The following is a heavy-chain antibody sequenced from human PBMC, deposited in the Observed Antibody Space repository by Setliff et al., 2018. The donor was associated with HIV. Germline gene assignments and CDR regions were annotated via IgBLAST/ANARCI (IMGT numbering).Heavy chain of an antibody. D-gene: IGHD1-26*01. CDR1: GGTFSSYA. V-gene: IGHV1-69*05. CDR2: IIPIFGTT. Sequence: WASVKVSCKASGGTFSSYAISWVRQAPGQGLEWMGGIIPIFGTTNYAQKFQGRVTMTTDTSTSTAYMELRSLRSEDTAVYYCATPHRGELHYFQHWGQGTLVTVSS. J-gene: IGHJ1*01. CDR3: ATPHRGELHYFQH.